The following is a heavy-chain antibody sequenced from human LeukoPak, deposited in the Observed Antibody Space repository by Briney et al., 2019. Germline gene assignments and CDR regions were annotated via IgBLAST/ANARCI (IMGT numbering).Heavy chain of an antibody. D-gene: IGHD3-10*01. Sequence: GGSLRLSCAASGFTFSSYEMNWVRLAPGKGLEWVSYISESGSAIYYADSVKGRFTISRDNAKNSLYLQMNTLRADDTAVYYCARGRWFGESLPAHFEYWGQGTLVTVSS. CDR2: ISESGSAI. CDR3: ARGRWFGESLPAHFEY. V-gene: IGHV3-48*03. CDR1: GFTFSSYE. J-gene: IGHJ4*02.